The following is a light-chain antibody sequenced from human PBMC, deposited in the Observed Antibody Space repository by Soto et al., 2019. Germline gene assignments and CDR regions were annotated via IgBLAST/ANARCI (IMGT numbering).Light chain of an antibody. CDR3: SSCTSSNTFV. Sequence: QSVLIQPASVSGSPGQSITISCTGTSSDVGGHNCASWYQQHPGRVPKLMINDVSNRPSGVSNRFSGSKSGNTASLTISGLQAEDEADYYCSSCTSSNTFVFGTGTKLTVL. CDR1: SSDVGGHNC. J-gene: IGLJ1*01. V-gene: IGLV2-14*01. CDR2: DVS.